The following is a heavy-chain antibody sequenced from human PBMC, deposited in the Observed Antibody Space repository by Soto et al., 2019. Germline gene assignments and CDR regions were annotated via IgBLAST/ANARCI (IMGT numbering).Heavy chain of an antibody. D-gene: IGHD3-16*01. CDR2: MNPGSGDT. J-gene: IGHJ5*02. CDR3: ARMATFGSLNWFDP. CDR1: GYSFTNND. Sequence: ASVKVSCKASGYSFTNNDVSWVRQATGQGLEWMGWMNPGSGDTGYAQKFQGRVTMTRDISIAAAYMELSSLRSDDTAIYYCARMATFGSLNWFDPWGQGTLVTVSS. V-gene: IGHV1-8*01.